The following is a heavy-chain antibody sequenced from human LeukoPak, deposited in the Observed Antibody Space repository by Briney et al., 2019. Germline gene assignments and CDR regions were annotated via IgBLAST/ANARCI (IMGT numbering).Heavy chain of an antibody. D-gene: IGHD5-18*01. CDR1: GFTFSSYS. CDR3: AREGSAMVDFDY. Sequence: PGGSLRLSCAASGFTFSSYSMNWVRQAPGKGLEWVSSISSSSSYIHYADSVKGRFTISRDNAKNSLYLQVNSLRAEDTAVYYCAREGSAMVDFDYWGQGTLVTVSS. J-gene: IGHJ4*02. CDR2: ISSSSSYI. V-gene: IGHV3-21*01.